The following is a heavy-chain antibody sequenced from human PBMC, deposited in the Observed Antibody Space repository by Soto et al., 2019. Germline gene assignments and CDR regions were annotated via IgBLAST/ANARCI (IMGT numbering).Heavy chain of an antibody. CDR2: IFYSGST. J-gene: IGHJ4*02. CDR3: ARDKITGLFDY. D-gene: IGHD2-8*02. V-gene: IGHV4-39*02. Sequence: PSETLSLTCTVSGGSISSSSYYWGWIRRPPGKGLEWIGSIFYSGSTYYNPSLKSRVTISVDTSKNQFSLKLSSVTAADTAVYYCARDKITGLFDYWGQGTLVTVSS. CDR1: GGSISSSSYY.